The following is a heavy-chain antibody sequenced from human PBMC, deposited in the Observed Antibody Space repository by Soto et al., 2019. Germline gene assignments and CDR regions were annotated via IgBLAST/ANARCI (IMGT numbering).Heavy chain of an antibody. D-gene: IGHD5-12*01. J-gene: IGHJ4*02. V-gene: IGHV3-30*18. CDR2: ISYDGSNK. CDR1: GFTFSSYC. CDR3: AKERYSGYDFRLVAIDY. Sequence: PGGSLRLSCAASGFTFSSYCMHWVRQAPGKGLEWVAVISYDGSNKYYADSVKGRFTISRDNSKNTLYLQMNSLRAEDTAMYYCAKERYSGYDFRLVAIDYWGQGTLVTVSS.